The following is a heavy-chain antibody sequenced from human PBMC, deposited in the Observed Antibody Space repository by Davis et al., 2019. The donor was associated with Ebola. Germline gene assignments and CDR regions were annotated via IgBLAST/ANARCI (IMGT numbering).Heavy chain of an antibody. J-gene: IGHJ6*03. Sequence: GESLKISCAASGFTFSSYAMSWVRQAPGKGLEWVSAISGSGGSTYYADSVKGRFTISRDNSKNTLYLQMNSLRAEDTAVYYCAKGRKRGPYYYYYMDVWGKGTTVTVSS. CDR1: GFTFSSYA. CDR2: ISGSGGST. D-gene: IGHD1-14*01. CDR3: AKGRKRGPYYYYYMDV. V-gene: IGHV3-23*01.